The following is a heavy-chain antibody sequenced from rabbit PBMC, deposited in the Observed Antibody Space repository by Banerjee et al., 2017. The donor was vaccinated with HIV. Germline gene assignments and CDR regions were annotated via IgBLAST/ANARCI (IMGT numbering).Heavy chain of an antibody. CDR2: IYTGSGSA. J-gene: IGHJ4*01. CDR1: GLDFSSSYW. D-gene: IGHD7-1*01. CDR3: ARPLYSGDNWYTGFNL. Sequence: EESGGDLVQPEGSLTLTCTASGLDFSSSYWIFWVRQAPGKGLEWIGCIYTGSGSAWYASWAKGRFTISRTSSTTVTLQMTSLTAADTATYFCARPLYSGDNWYTGFNLWGQGTLVTVS. V-gene: IGHV1S45*01.